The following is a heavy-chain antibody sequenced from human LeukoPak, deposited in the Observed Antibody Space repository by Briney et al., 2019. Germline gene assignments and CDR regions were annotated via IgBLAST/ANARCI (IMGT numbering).Heavy chain of an antibody. CDR3: ARDGVVVPAAIRREGFDP. D-gene: IGHD2-2*02. CDR1: GYTFTGYY. CDR2: INPNSGGT. Sequence: ASVKVSCKASGYTFTGYYMHWVRQAPGQGLEWMGWINPNSGGTNYAQKFQGRVTMTRDTSISTAYMELSRLRSDDTAVYYCARDGVVVPAAIRREGFDPWGQGTLVTVSS. V-gene: IGHV1-2*02. J-gene: IGHJ5*02.